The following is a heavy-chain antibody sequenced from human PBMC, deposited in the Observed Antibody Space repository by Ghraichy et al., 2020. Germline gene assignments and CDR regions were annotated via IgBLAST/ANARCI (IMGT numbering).Heavy chain of an antibody. J-gene: IGHJ3*01. CDR1: GFTFNNYR. CDR2: ISSSSIYI. CDR3: AKLDSKGSLDAFDV. D-gene: IGHD2-2*03. V-gene: IGHV3-21*01. Sequence: ETLSLTCAASGFTFNNYRMTWVRQAPGKGLEWVSSISSSSIYIFYADSVKGRFTISRDNAKNSLYLQMNSLRAEDTAVYYCAKLDSKGSLDAFDVWGQGTMVTVSS.